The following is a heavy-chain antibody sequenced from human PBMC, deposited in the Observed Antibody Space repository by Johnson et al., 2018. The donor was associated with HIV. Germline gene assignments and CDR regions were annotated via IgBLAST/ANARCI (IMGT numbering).Heavy chain of an antibody. CDR1: GFTFSSYA. CDR2: ISWNSGSI. D-gene: IGHD3-22*01. V-gene: IGHV3-9*01. J-gene: IGHJ3*02. CDR3: AKGIPKGYDSSGYQDAFDI. Sequence: VQLVESGGALVQPGGSLRLSCAASGFTFSSYAMHWVRQAPGKGLEWVSGISWNSGSIGYADSVKGRFPISRDNAKNSLYLQIKRLRAEDTALYYCAKGIPKGYDSSGYQDAFDIWGQGTMVTVSS.